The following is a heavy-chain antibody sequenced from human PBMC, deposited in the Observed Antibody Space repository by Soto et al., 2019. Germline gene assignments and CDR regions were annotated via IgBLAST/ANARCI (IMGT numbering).Heavy chain of an antibody. V-gene: IGHV3-74*01. CDR1: GFTFSSYW. J-gene: IGHJ4*02. D-gene: IGHD3-22*01. Sequence: PGGSLRLSCAASGFTFSSYWMHWVRQAPGKGLVWVSRINSDGSSTSYADSVKGRFTISRDNAKNTLYLQMNSLRAEDTAVYYCATNYYDSSGPLLYWGQGTLVTVSS. CDR2: INSDGSST. CDR3: ATNYYDSSGPLLY.